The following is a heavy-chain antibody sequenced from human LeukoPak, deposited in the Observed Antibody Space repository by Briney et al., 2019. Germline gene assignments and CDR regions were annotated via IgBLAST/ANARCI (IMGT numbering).Heavy chain of an antibody. CDR2: ITTSGRTI. V-gene: IGHV3-48*03. Sequence: GGSLRLSCAASGFTFSSFEMNWVRQAPGKGLEWVSYITTSGRTIYYADSVKGRFTISRDNAKNSLYLQMNSLRAEDTAVYYCARGEDYGTNSFDYWGQGTLVTVSS. J-gene: IGHJ4*02. D-gene: IGHD4-17*01. CDR3: ARGEDYGTNSFDY. CDR1: GFTFSSFE.